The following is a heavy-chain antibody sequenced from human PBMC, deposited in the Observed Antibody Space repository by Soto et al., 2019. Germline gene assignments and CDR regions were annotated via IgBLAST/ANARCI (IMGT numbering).Heavy chain of an antibody. CDR2: INAGNGNT. J-gene: IGHJ4*02. D-gene: IGHD2-15*01. CDR1: GYTFISYA. CDR3: ARELQGLYYFDY. Sequence: ASVKVSCKASGYTFISYAIHWVRQAPGQRLEWMGWINAGNGNTKYSQKFQGRVTITRDTSASTAYMELTSLRSEDTAVYYCARELQGLYYFDYWGQGALVTVSS. V-gene: IGHV1-3*01.